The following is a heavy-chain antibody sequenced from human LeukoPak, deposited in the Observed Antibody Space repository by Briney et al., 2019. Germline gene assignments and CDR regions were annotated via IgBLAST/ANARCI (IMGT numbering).Heavy chain of an antibody. D-gene: IGHD4-11*01. V-gene: IGHV3-48*04. Sequence: GGSLRLSCAVSGFTVINNCVSWVRQAPGKGLEWVAFIRKTGSSRYHADSVKGRFTISRDDAKNALYLQMNSLRAEDTAVYYCVRDWGYSNYQEGSFDCWGQGTVVTVSS. CDR1: GFTVINNC. CDR3: VRDWGYSNYQEGSFDC. J-gene: IGHJ4*02. CDR2: IRKTGSSR.